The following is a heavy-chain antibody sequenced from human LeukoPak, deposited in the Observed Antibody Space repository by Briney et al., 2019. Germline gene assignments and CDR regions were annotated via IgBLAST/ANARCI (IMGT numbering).Heavy chain of an antibody. CDR1: GFTFSSYW. CDR2: IKQDGSEK. V-gene: IGHV3-7*01. J-gene: IGHJ6*02. Sequence: GGSLRLSCAASGFTFSSYWMSWVRQAPGKGMEWVANIKQDGSEKYYVDSVKGRFTISRDNAKNSLYLQMNSLRAEDTAVYYCARRSGSYYYYHGMDVWGQGTTVTVSS. D-gene: IGHD1-26*01. CDR3: ARRSGSYYYYHGMDV.